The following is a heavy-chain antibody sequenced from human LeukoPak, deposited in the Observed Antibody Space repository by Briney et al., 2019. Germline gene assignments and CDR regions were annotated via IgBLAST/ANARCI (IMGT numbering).Heavy chain of an antibody. J-gene: IGHJ5*02. V-gene: IGHV4-61*01. CDR1: GGSVSSGSYY. CDR3: ARDGKLSSTSLLTWFDP. CDR2: VYYSGST. D-gene: IGHD2-2*01. Sequence: NPSETLSLTCTVSGGSVSSGSYYWNWIRQPPGKGLEWIGYVYYSGSTNYNPSLKSRVTISVDTSKNQFSLRLSSVTAADTAVYYCARDGKLSSTSLLTWFDPWGQGTLVTVSS.